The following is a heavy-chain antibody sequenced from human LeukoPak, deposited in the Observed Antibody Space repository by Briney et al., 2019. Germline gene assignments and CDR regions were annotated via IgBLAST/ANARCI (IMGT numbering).Heavy chain of an antibody. D-gene: IGHD2/OR15-2a*01. CDR3: AKDQSFAISNYDY. V-gene: IGHV3-23*01. Sequence: TGGSLRLSCAASGFTFSSYAMSWVRQAPGKGLEWVSHIIGSGGSTYYADSVKGRFTISRDNSKNTLYLQMNSLRAEDTAVYYCAKDQSFAISNYDYWGQGTLVTVSS. CDR2: IIGSGGST. CDR1: GFTFSSYA. J-gene: IGHJ4*02.